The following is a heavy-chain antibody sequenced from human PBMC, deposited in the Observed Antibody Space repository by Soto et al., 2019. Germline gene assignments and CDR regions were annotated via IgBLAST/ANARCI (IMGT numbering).Heavy chain of an antibody. CDR1: GFTFSSYG. CDR2: ISYDGSNK. J-gene: IGHJ4*02. CDR3: ERRNSTTLDY. Sequence: QVQLVESGGGVVQPGRSLRLSCAASGFTFSSYGMHWVRQAPGKGLEWVAVISYDGSNKYYADSVKGRFTISRDNSKNTLYLQMNSLRAEDTAVYYCERRNSTTLDYWGQGTLVTVSS. V-gene: IGHV3-30*03. D-gene: IGHD6-13*01.